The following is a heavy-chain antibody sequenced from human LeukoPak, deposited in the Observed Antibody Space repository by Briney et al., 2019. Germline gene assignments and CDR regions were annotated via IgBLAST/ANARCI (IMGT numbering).Heavy chain of an antibody. CDR3: AELGITMIGGV. CDR2: IYSGGSR. D-gene: IGHD3-10*02. CDR1: GFTVSSNY. J-gene: IGHJ6*04. V-gene: IGHV3-53*01. Sequence: GGSLRLSCAASGFTVSSNYMSWVRQAPGKGLEWVSVIYSGGSRYYADSVKGRFTISRDNAKNSLYLQMNSLRAEDTAVYYCAELGITMIGGVWGKGTTVTISS.